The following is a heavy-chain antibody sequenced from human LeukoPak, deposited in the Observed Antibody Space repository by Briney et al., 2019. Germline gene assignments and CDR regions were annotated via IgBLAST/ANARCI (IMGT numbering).Heavy chain of an antibody. CDR3: ARHGAPLDYGDLYYFDY. Sequence: KNGESLKISCKGSGYSFTSYWIGWVRQMPGKGQEWMGIIYLGNSDTTYSPSFQGQVTISADKSISTAYLQWSSLKASDTAMYYCARHGAPLDYGDLYYFDYWGQGTLVTVSS. CDR1: GYSFTSYW. D-gene: IGHD4-17*01. J-gene: IGHJ4*02. CDR2: IYLGNSDT. V-gene: IGHV5-51*01.